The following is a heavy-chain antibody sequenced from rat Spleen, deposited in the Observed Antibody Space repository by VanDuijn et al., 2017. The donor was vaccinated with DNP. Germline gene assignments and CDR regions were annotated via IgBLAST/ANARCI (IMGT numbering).Heavy chain of an antibody. CDR2: INKDSSTI. V-gene: IGHV4-2*01. Sequence: EVKLVESGGDLVQPGRSLKLSCAASGFNFNDYWMGWVRQAPGKGLEWIGEINKDSSTIKYSPSLKDKFAISRDNAQNTLYLQKSKLGSEDTAIYYCVREEEGVDYWGQGVMVTVSS. CDR1: GFNFNDYW. J-gene: IGHJ2*01. CDR3: VREEEGVDY. D-gene: IGHD1-11*01.